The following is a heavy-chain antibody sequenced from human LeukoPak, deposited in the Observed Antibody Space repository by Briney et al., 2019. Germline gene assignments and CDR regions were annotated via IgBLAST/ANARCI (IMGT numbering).Heavy chain of an antibody. J-gene: IGHJ4*02. CDR1: GGSISSYY. D-gene: IGHD6-19*01. CDR3: ARHGSGWDDGVDY. V-gene: IGHV4-59*08. Sequence: SETLSLTCTVSGGSISSYYWSWIRQPPGKGLEWIGYIYYSGSTNYNPSLKSRVTISVDTSKNQFSLKLSSVTAADTAVYYCARHGSGWDDGVDYWGQGTLVTVSS. CDR2: IYYSGST.